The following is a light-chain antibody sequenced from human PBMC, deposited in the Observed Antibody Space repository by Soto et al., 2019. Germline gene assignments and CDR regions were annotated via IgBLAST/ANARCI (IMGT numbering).Light chain of an antibody. CDR1: QSISNW. CDR2: HAS. J-gene: IGKJ1*01. V-gene: IGKV1-5*01. Sequence: DIQMTQSPSTLPASVGDRVTITCRASQSISNWLAWYQQKPVTAPKLLIYHASSLEGGGAGRLSSSGFGTDITLTISLLEAVDGDSYRLQQYMSYPFGQGTKVDI. CDR3: QQYMSYP.